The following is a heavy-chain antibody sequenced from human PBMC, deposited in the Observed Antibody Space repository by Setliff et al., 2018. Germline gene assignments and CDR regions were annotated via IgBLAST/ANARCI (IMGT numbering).Heavy chain of an antibody. V-gene: IGHV5-51*01. Sequence: PGESLKISCEGSGYSFTNYWIVWVRQMPGKGLEWMGMIYPDDSDTKYHPSFQGQVTISADKSISTAYLQWSSLKASDTAMYYCARAPYPSSFIGHNWFDPWGQGTLVTVSS. J-gene: IGHJ5*02. D-gene: IGHD2-2*01. CDR1: GYSFTNYW. CDR3: ARAPYPSSFIGHNWFDP. CDR2: IYPDDSDT.